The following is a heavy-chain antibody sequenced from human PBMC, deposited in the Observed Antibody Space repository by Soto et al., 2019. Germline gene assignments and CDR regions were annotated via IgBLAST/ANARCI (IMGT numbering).Heavy chain of an antibody. D-gene: IGHD1-1*01. CDR2: ISYEGSNT. Sequence: GGSLRLSCVASGFTFDTYGIHWVRQAPGKGLQWVALISYEGSNTYYADSVRGRFTISRDNSKNTLYLQMNTLRPEDTGLYYCARVTPRNNLYYFSGLDFWGQGTSVTVSS. V-gene: IGHV3-30-3*01. CDR1: GFTFDTYG. CDR3: ARVTPRNNLYYFSGLDF. J-gene: IGHJ6*02.